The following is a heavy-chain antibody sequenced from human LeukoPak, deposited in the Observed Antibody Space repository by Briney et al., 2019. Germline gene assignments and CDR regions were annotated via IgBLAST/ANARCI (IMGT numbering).Heavy chain of an antibody. V-gene: IGHV4-34*01. CDR2: INHSGST. J-gene: IGHJ6*02. Sequence: SETLSLTCAVYGGSFSGYYWSWIRQTPGKGLEWIGEINHSGSTNYNPSLKSRVTISVDTSKNQFSLKLSSVTAADTAVYYCARGNYYYGMDVWGQGTTVTVSS. CDR1: GGSFSGYY. CDR3: ARGNYYYGMDV.